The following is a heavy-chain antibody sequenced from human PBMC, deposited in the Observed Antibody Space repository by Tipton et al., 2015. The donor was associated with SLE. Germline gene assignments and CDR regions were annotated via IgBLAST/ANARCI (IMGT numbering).Heavy chain of an antibody. CDR1: GFTFSTYY. CDR2: IKQDGSEK. V-gene: IGHV3-7*03. Sequence: SLRLSCAASGFTFSTYYMSWVRQAPGKGPECVAKIKQDGSEKYYVDSVKGRFIISRDNAKKSLDLQMNSLRPEDTALYYCVKDTGLGWMTNAGFDAWGQGTMVTVS. J-gene: IGHJ3*01. D-gene: IGHD2-8*02. CDR3: VKDTGLGWMTNAGFDA.